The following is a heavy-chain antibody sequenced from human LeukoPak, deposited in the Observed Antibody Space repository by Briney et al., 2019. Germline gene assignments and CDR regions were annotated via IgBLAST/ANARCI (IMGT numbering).Heavy chain of an antibody. D-gene: IGHD3-3*01. CDR2: IYYSGST. CDR1: GVSISSYY. CDR3: ARWHGYDFSSGYNYYYYGMDV. Sequence: PSETLSLTCTVAGVSISSYYWSWIRQPPGKGLEWIGYIYYSGSTNYNPSLMSRVTISVDTSKNLFSLKLSSVTAADTAVYYCARWHGYDFSSGYNYYYYGMDVWGQGTTVTVSS. V-gene: IGHV4-59*01. J-gene: IGHJ6*02.